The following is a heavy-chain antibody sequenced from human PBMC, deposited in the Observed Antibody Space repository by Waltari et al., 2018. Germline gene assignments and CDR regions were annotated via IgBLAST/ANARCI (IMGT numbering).Heavy chain of an antibody. Sequence: EVQLVQSGAEVKKPGATVKISCKASGYTFTDYYMHWVQQAPGKWLEWMGRVDREDGETIDAKKFQGSGTITGDTSTDTAYMELSSLRSVDTAVYYCAACAYYYDSSGSNWFDPWGQGTLVTVSS. V-gene: IGHV1-69-2*01. J-gene: IGHJ5*02. CDR3: AACAYYYDSSGSNWFDP. D-gene: IGHD3-22*01. CDR1: GYTFTDYY. CDR2: VDREDGET.